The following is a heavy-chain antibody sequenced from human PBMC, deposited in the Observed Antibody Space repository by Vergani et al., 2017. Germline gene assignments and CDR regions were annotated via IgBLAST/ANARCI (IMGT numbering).Heavy chain of an antibody. J-gene: IGHJ4*02. D-gene: IGHD5-12*01. Sequence: VQLLESGGGLVQPGGSLRLSCAASGFTFSSYAMSWVRQAPGKGLEWVAVISYDGSNKYYADSVKGRFTISRDNSKNTLYLQMNSLRAEDTAVYYCARDKSGYVGTFDYWGQGTLVTVSS. CDR3: ARDKSGYVGTFDY. V-gene: IGHV3-30-3*01. CDR1: GFTFSSYA. CDR2: ISYDGSNK.